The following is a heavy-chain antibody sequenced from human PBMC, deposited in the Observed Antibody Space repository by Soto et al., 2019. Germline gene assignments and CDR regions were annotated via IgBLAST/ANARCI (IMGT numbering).Heavy chain of an antibody. CDR2: IWYDGSNK. V-gene: IGHV3-33*01. J-gene: IGHJ6*02. D-gene: IGHD2-2*01. Sequence: GGSLRLSCAASGFTFSSYGMHWVRQAPGKGLEWVAVIWYDGSNKYYADSVKGRFTISRDNSKNTLYLQMNSLRAEDTAVYYCARAALGYCSSTSCYVYLGHYYYGMDVWGQGTTVTVSS. CDR1: GFTFSSYG. CDR3: ARAALGYCSSTSCYVYLGHYYYGMDV.